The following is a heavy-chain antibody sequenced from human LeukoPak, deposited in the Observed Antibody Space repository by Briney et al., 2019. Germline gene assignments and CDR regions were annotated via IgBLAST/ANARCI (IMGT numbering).Heavy chain of an antibody. CDR1: GYTFTSYG. CDR2: ISAYNGNT. CDR3: ARVLTLYYGSGDHFDY. V-gene: IGHV1-18*01. J-gene: IGHJ4*02. D-gene: IGHD3-10*01. Sequence: ASVKVSCKASGYTFTSYGISWVRQDPGQGLEWMGWISAYNGNTNYAQKLQGRVTMTTDTSTSTAYMELRSLRSDDTAVYYCARVLTLYYGSGDHFDYWGQGTLVTVSS.